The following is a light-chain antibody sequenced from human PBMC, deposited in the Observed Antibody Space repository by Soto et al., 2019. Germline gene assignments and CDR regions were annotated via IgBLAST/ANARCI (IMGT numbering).Light chain of an antibody. CDR3: QQYHSYPWT. V-gene: IGKV1-5*03. CDR2: KAS. Sequence: DIQMTQSPSTLSASLGDRVAITCRASQTITTWLAWYQQKPGKAPNLLIYKASSLESGVPPRFSGSGSGTEFTLTISSLQPDDFATYYCQQYHSYPWTFGQGTKVDIK. CDR1: QTITTW. J-gene: IGKJ1*01.